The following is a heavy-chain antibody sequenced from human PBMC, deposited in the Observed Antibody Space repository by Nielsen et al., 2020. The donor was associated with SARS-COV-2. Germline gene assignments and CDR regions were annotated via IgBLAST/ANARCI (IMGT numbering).Heavy chain of an antibody. CDR2: INPSGSGT. CDR1: GFTFSSTW. Sequence: GGSLRLSCSASGFTFSSTWMDWVRQAPGQGLVWVSRINPSGSGTTYADFVKGRFAVSRDNAENTVVLQMHSLRVEDTAVYFCAGGADFWSGTQKYYMDVWGKGTRSPSP. V-gene: IGHV3-74*01. CDR3: AGGADFWSGTQKYYMDV. J-gene: IGHJ6*03. D-gene: IGHD3-3*01.